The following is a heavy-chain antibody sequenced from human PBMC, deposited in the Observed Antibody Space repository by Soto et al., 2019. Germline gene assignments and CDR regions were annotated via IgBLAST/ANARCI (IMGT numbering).Heavy chain of an antibody. CDR3: ASRIASAPDDDAFDI. Sequence: SGKVSFEASAGSFMSYAISWVRQAPGQGLEWMGGIIPIFGTANYAQKFQGRVTITADKSTSTAYMELSSLRSEDTAVYYCASRIASAPDDDAFDIWVQGTTVPVSS. CDR1: AGSFMSYA. D-gene: IGHD6-13*01. CDR2: IIPIFGTA. V-gene: IGHV1-69*06. J-gene: IGHJ3*02.